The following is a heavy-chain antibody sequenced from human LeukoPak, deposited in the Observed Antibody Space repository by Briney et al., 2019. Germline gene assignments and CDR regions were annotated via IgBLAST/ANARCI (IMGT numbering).Heavy chain of an antibody. J-gene: IGHJ4*02. D-gene: IGHD2-2*01. V-gene: IGHV3-53*05. Sequence: HPGGSLSLSCAASGFSVSNYYMSWVRQAPGKGLEWVSVIYSGGNTYYTDSVKGRFTISRDNSKNTLYLQMNSLRAEDTAVYYCARDGAYLFDYWGQGTLVTVSS. CDR2: IYSGGNT. CDR1: GFSVSNYY. CDR3: ARDGAYLFDY.